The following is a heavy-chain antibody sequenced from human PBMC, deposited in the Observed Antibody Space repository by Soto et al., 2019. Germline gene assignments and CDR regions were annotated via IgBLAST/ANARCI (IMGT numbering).Heavy chain of an antibody. V-gene: IGHV4-34*01. CDR3: ARAGGRYSKYNGGKGFDV. J-gene: IGHJ4*02. CDR1: GGSFSGYY. CDR2: INHSGST. D-gene: IGHD4-4*01. Sequence: KPSETLSLTCAVYGGSFSGYYWSWIRQPPGKGLEWIGEINHSGSTNYNPSLKSRVTISVDTSKNQFSLKLSSVTAADTAVYYCARAGGRYSKYNGGKGFDVCGQGTLVTVSS.